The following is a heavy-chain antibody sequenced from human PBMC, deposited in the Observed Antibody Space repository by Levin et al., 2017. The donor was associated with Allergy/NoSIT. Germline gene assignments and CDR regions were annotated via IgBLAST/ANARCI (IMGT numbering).Heavy chain of an antibody. CDR2: IYNSGST. Sequence: SQTLSLPCNVSGGSISSGGYYWSWIRHHPGKGLEWIGYIYNSGSTNYKPSLKSRVSISVDTSKNQFSLELTSVTAADTAVYYCARSGRTWLRLRGFDYWGQGTLVTVSS. V-gene: IGHV4-31*03. CDR1: GGSISSGGYY. CDR3: ARSGRTWLRLRGFDY. D-gene: IGHD5-12*01. J-gene: IGHJ4*02.